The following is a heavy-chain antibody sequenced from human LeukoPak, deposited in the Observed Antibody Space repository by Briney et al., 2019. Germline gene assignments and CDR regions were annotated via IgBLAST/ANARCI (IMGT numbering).Heavy chain of an antibody. CDR1: GFTFGDYA. Sequence: GSLRLSCTASGFTFGDYAMSWIRQPPGKGLEWIGEINHSGSTNYNPSLKSRVTISVDTSKNQFSLKLSSVTAADTAVYYCASDFDIWGQGTMVTVSS. J-gene: IGHJ3*02. V-gene: IGHV4-34*01. CDR3: ASDFDI. CDR2: INHSGST.